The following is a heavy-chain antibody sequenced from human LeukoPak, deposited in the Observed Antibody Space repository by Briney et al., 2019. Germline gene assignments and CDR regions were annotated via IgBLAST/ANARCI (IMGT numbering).Heavy chain of an antibody. J-gene: IGHJ4*02. CDR1: GFIFSYYS. CDR3: ITGPY. Sequence: GGSLRLSCAASGFIFSYYSMNWVRQAPGKGLEWVGRIKSKTEGGTTDYAAPVKGRVTISGDDLKNTLYLQMNSLKTEDTAVYYCITGPYWGQGTLVTVSS. V-gene: IGHV3-15*01. CDR2: IKSKTEGGTT.